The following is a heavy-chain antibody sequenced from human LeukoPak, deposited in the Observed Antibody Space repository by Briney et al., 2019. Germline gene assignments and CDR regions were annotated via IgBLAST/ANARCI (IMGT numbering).Heavy chain of an antibody. D-gene: IGHD1-1*01. J-gene: IGHJ4*02. Sequence: PSETLSLTCIVSGGSISSSSYYWGWIRQPPGKGLEWIGSFYYSGSTYNNPSLKSRVTTSIDTSKNQFSLKLSSVTAADTAVYYCARLETGTADYWGQGTLVTVSS. CDR3: ARLETGTADY. CDR1: GGSISSSSYY. V-gene: IGHV4-39*07. CDR2: FYYSGST.